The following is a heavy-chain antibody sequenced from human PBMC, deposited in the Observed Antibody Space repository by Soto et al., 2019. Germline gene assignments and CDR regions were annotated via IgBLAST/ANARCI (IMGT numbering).Heavy chain of an antibody. Sequence: GGSLRLSCVASGFSFSDYSITWVRQGPLRGLEWVATLTRTGTTFYADSVKGRFTISRDNSRNTLALQMYSLRAEGTARYYCAKRATTVPPPGKYFDCCGQGTLVTVCS. V-gene: IGHV3-23*01. CDR1: GFSFSDYS. D-gene: IGHD1-1*01. CDR3: AKRATTVPPPGKYFDC. J-gene: IGHJ4*02. CDR2: LTRTGTT.